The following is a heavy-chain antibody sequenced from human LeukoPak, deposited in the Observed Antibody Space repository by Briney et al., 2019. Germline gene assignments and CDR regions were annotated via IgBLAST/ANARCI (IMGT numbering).Heavy chain of an antibody. V-gene: IGHV3-21*01. CDR1: ELHA. CDR2: ISGSSRHK. J-gene: IGHJ4*02. D-gene: IGHD6-13*01. Sequence: PGGSLRLSCAASELHAMNWVRQAPGKGLEWVSSISGSSRHKYYADSVKGRFTISRDNAKNSLYLQMNSLRAEDTAVYYCARTANFAAGYYIDYWGQGTLVTVSS. CDR3: ARTANFAAGYYIDY.